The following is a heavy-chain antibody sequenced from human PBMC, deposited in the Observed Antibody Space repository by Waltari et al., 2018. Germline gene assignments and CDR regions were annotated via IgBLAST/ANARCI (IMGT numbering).Heavy chain of an antibody. Sequence: QVQLVESGGGVVQPGRSLRLSCAASGFTFSSYAMHWVRQAPGKGLEWVAVISYDGSNKYYADSVKGRFTIARDNSKNTLYLQMNSLRAEDTAVYYCAREGWELLGPIEYFDYWGQGTLVTVSS. CDR2: ISYDGSNK. V-gene: IGHV3-30-3*01. J-gene: IGHJ4*02. D-gene: IGHD1-26*01. CDR1: GFTFSSYA. CDR3: AREGWELLGPIEYFDY.